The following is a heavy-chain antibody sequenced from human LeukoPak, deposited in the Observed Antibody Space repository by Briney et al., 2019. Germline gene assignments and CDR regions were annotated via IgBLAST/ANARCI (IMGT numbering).Heavy chain of an antibody. V-gene: IGHV1-8*01. D-gene: IGHD2-2*02. CDR2: MNPNSGNT. CDR3: ARGGGYCSSTSCYTGLIRGWFDP. CDR1: GYTFTSYD. J-gene: IGHJ5*02. Sequence: ASVKVSCKASGYTFTSYDINWVRQATGQGLEWMGWMNPNSGNTGYAQKFQGRVTMTRNTSISTAYMELSSLRSDDTAVYYCARGGGYCSSTSCYTGLIRGWFDPWGQGTLVTVSS.